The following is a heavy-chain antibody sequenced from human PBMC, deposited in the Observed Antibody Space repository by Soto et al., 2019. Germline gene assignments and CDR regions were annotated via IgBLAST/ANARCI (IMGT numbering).Heavy chain of an antibody. CDR1: GYTFTGYD. D-gene: IGHD2-21*02. J-gene: IGHJ4*02. V-gene: IGHV1-8*01. Sequence: ASVNVSCKASGYTFTGYDIYWVLQASGQGLEYMGWMSPESGNTGYAPQFQGRVTMTRNTSISTAYMELSSLRSEDTAVYYCEVTTGYWGEGTKVTVS. CDR3: EVTTGY. CDR2: MSPESGNT.